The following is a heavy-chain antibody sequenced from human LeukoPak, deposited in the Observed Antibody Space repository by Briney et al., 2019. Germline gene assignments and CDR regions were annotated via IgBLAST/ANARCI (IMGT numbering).Heavy chain of an antibody. D-gene: IGHD3-22*01. CDR3: ARGVSSGYPYFDY. Sequence: HTGGSLRLSCAASGFTFSNYAMSWVRQAPGKGLEWVSVISGSGGSTYYADSVKGRFTISRDNSKNTLYLQMNSLRAEDTAVYYCARGVSSGYPYFDYWGQGTLVTVSS. CDR2: ISGSGGST. V-gene: IGHV3-23*01. CDR1: GFTFSNYA. J-gene: IGHJ4*02.